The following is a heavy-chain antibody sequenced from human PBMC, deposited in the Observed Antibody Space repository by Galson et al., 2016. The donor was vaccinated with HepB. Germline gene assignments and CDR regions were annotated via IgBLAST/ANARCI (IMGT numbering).Heavy chain of an antibody. Sequence: QSGAEVKKPGESLRISCKGSGYSFSTYWIGWVRQMPGKGLEWMGSIYPDDSDIRYSPSFQGQVTISVDRSTSTAYLQWSSLKASDSAMYYCARPVFNGDTDYFDYWGQGTLVTVYS. CDR3: ARPVFNGDTDYFDY. V-gene: IGHV5-51*01. J-gene: IGHJ4*02. CDR1: GYSFSTYW. CDR2: IYPDDSDI. D-gene: IGHD2-8*01.